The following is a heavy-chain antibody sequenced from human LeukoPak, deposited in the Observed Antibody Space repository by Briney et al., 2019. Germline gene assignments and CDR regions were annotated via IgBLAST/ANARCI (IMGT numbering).Heavy chain of an antibody. D-gene: IGHD3-10*01. J-gene: IGHJ6*04. CDR1: GYTFTSYG. Sequence: ASVKLSCKASGYTFTSYGISWVRQAPGQGLEWMGWISAYNGNTNYAQKLQGRVTITTDTSTSTAYMELSSLRSEDTAVYYCAHSDYYGSGSYYNVYYYYGMDVWGKGTTVTVSS. CDR3: AHSDYYGSGSYYNVYYYYGMDV. V-gene: IGHV1-18*04. CDR2: ISAYNGNT.